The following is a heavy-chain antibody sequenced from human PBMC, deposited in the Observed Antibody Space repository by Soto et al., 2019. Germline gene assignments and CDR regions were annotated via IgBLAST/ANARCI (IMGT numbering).Heavy chain of an antibody. D-gene: IGHD7-27*01. V-gene: IGHV4-31*03. CDR3: ARQVLITGDDVYFDL. Sequence: QVQLQESGPGLVKPSETLTLTCTVSGVSISSNGYYWSWIRQHPGKGLEWIGFISYTGSTYYNPSLKSRETISVYSSKNQLSLKLTSVTAADTAVYFCARQVLITGDDVYFDLWGRGTLVTVSS. CDR1: GVSISSNGYY. CDR2: ISYTGST. J-gene: IGHJ2*01.